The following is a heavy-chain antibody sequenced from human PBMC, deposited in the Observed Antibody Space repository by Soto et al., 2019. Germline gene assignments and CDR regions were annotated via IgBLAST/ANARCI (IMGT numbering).Heavy chain of an antibody. J-gene: IGHJ4*02. CDR1: GGSISSGGYY. Sequence: QVQLQESGPGLVKPSQTLSLTCTVSGGSISSGGYYWSWIRQHPGKGLEWIGYIYYSGSTYYNPSLKSRVTIAVDTSKNQYSLKLSSVTAADTAVYYCAREPRGYGDYGKLDYWGQGTLVTVSS. V-gene: IGHV4-31*03. CDR3: AREPRGYGDYGKLDY. D-gene: IGHD4-17*01. CDR2: IYYSGST.